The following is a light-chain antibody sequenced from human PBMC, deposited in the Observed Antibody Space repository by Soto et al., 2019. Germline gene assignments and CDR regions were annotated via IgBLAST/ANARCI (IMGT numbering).Light chain of an antibody. CDR3: QQRTNWPWT. J-gene: IGKJ1*01. V-gene: IGKV3-11*01. Sequence: EIVLTQSPATLSLPPGERATLSCRASQSVGSYFAWYQQKPGQTPRLLIYDTSYRATGIPARFSGSGSGTDFALTISGLEPEDFAVYYCQQRTNWPWTFGQGTKVDIK. CDR1: QSVGSY. CDR2: DTS.